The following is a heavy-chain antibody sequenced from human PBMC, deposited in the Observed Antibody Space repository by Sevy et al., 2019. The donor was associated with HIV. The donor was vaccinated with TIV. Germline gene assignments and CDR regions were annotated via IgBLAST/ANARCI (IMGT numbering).Heavy chain of an antibody. CDR3: ARLTSLVSDFDY. CDR2: IYPGDSDT. V-gene: IGHV5-51*01. D-gene: IGHD6-13*01. CDR1: GYSFATNW. Sequence: GESLKISCKGSGYSFATNWIGWVRQMPGKGLEWMGIIYPGDSDTRYSPPFQGQVTISADKSISTAYLQWSSLKASDTAMYYCARLTSLVSDFDYWGQGTLVTVSS. J-gene: IGHJ4*02.